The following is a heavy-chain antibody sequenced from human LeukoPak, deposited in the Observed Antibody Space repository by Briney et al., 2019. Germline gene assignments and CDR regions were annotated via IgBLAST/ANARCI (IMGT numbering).Heavy chain of an antibody. CDR1: GYTLNTYG. CDR2: ISAFNGNT. Sequence: GASVKVSCKASGYTLNTYGINWVRQAPGQGLEWMGWISAFNGNTNYAQKLQDRVTMTTDTSTSTAYMEVRSLRSDDTAVYFCATGVRWDFDYWGQGALVTVCS. CDR3: ATGVRWDFDY. V-gene: IGHV1-18*01. D-gene: IGHD4-23*01. J-gene: IGHJ4*02.